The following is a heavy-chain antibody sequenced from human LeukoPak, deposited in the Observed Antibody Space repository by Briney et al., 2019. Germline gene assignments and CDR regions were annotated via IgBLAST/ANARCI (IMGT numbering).Heavy chain of an antibody. D-gene: IGHD6-13*01. CDR3: ARDGADIAAAGYSF. CDR1: GYTFTSHG. Sequence: ASVKVSCKASGYTFTSHGITWVRQAPGQGLEWMGWINTNTGNPTYAQGFTGRFVFSLDTSVSTAYLQISSLKAEDTAVYYCARDGADIAAAGYSFWGQGTLVTASS. J-gene: IGHJ4*02. CDR2: INTNTGNP. V-gene: IGHV7-4-1*02.